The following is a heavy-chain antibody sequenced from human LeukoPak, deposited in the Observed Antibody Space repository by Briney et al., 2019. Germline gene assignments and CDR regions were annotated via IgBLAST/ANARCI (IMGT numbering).Heavy chain of an antibody. CDR3: TRRLMTTVNDY. D-gene: IGHD4-17*01. CDR1: GFTFSGSA. Sequence: GGSLRLPCAASGFTFSGSAMHWVRQSPGKGLEWVSRIRSKANDHATAYAASVRGRFTISRDDSKNTAYLQMNSLKTEDTAVYYCTRRLMTTVNDYWGQGTLVTVSS. V-gene: IGHV3-73*01. J-gene: IGHJ4*02. CDR2: IRSKANDHAT.